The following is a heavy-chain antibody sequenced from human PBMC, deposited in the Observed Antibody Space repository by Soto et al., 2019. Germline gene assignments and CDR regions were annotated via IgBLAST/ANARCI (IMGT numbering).Heavy chain of an antibody. CDR1: GFTFSSYW. Sequence: EVQLVESGGGLVQPGGSLRLSCAASGFTFSSYWMHWVRQAPGKGLVWVSRMNSDGSSTSYADSVKGRFTISRDNAKNTLYLQMNSLSAEDTAVYYCARAGWELWWVDYWGPGTLVTVSS. J-gene: IGHJ4*02. CDR3: ARAGWELWWVDY. D-gene: IGHD1-26*01. V-gene: IGHV3-74*01. CDR2: MNSDGSST.